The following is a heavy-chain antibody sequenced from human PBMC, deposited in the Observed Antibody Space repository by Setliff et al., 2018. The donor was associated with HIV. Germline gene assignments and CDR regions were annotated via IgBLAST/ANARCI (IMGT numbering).Heavy chain of an antibody. D-gene: IGHD1-26*01. CDR3: AKGVGTTLSAFDY. CDR2: IRYDGRNK. CDR1: GFTFSSYG. V-gene: IGHV3-30*02. J-gene: IGHJ4*02. Sequence: GGSLRLSCAASGFTFSSYGMHWVRQAPGKGLEWVAFIRYDGRNKYYADSVKGRFTISRDNSQNTLYLQMNSLRVDDTAVFYCAKGVGTTLSAFDYWGQGTQVTVSS.